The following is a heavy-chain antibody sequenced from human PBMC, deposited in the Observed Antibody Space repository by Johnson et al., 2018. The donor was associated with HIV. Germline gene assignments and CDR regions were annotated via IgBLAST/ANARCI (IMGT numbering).Heavy chain of an antibody. Sequence: VHLVESGGGVVQPGRSLRLSCAASEFIFSSYGMHWVRQAPGKGLEWVAVTSYDGSNKYYADSVKGRFTISRDNSKNTLYLQMNSLRAEDTAVYYCAKGGYNWKFDGFDIWGQGTMVTVSS. CDR2: TSYDGSNK. J-gene: IGHJ3*02. D-gene: IGHD1-20*01. V-gene: IGHV3-30*18. CDR3: AKGGYNWKFDGFDI. CDR1: EFIFSSYG.